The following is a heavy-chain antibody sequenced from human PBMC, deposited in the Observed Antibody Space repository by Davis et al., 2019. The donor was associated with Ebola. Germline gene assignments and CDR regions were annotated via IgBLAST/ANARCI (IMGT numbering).Heavy chain of an antibody. J-gene: IGHJ6*02. CDR3: TRRMVRDGLDV. CDR1: GYIYINYW. Sequence: PGGSLRLSCHSSGYIYINYWIAWVRQMPGKGLEWMGIIVPRDSDARYSPSVQGQVTFSVDKSTSTAYLQWSSLKASDTAVYYCTRRMVRDGLDVWGQGTTVTVSS. CDR2: IVPRDSDA. V-gene: IGHV5-51*01. D-gene: IGHD3-10*01.